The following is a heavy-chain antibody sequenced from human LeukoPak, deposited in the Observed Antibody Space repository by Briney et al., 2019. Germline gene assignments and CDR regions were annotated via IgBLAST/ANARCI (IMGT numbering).Heavy chain of an antibody. J-gene: IGHJ3*02. CDR3: ARDLSWGAFI. D-gene: IGHD3-16*01. CDR2: ISSSGGTT. CDR1: GFTFSSYA. Sequence: GGSLRLSCAASGFTFSSYAMSWVRQAPGKRLEWVSGISSSGGTTYYADSLKGRFSISRDNSKNTVYLQMNSLRADDTAVYYCARDLSWGAFIWGQGTMVTVSS. V-gene: IGHV3-23*01.